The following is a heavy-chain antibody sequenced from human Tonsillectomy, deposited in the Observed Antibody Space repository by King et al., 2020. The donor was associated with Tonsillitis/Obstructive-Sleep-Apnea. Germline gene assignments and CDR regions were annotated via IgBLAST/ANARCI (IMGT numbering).Heavy chain of an antibody. D-gene: IGHD3-10*01. CDR2: IKREGSST. CDR1: GFTFSSYW. CDR3: TREAGRSYYMDV. V-gene: IGHV3-74*01. Sequence: VQLVESGGGLVQPGGSLRLSCAASGFTFSSYWMHWVRQAPGKGLGWVSRIKREGSSTSYADSVKGRFTISRDNAKNTLYLQMNSLRAEDTAVYYCTREAGRSYYMDVWGKGTTVTVSS. J-gene: IGHJ6*03.